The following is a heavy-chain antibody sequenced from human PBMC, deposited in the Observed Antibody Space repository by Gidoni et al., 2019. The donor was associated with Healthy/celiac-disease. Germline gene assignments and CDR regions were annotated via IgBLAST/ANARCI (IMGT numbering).Heavy chain of an antibody. V-gene: IGHV3-9*01. D-gene: IGHD2-2*01. J-gene: IGHJ6*02. CDR2: ISWNSGSI. Sequence: EVQLVESGGGLVQPGRSLRLSCSASGFTFDDYAMHWVRQAPGKGLEWGSGISWNSGSIGHADSVKGRFTISRDNAKNSLYLQMNSLRAEDTALYYCAKDREGCSSTSCYGNYYYGMDVWGQGTTVTVSS. CDR3: AKDREGCSSTSCYGNYYYGMDV. CDR1: GFTFDDYA.